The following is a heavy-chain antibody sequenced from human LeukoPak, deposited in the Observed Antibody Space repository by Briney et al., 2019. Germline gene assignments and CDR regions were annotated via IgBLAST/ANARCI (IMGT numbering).Heavy chain of an antibody. Sequence: GASVKVSCTASGYTFTGYYMHWVRQAPGQGLEWMGWINPNSGGTNYAQKFQGRVTMTRDTSISTAYMELSRLRSDDTAVYYCARIPLYSSSSGSDYWGQGTLVTVSS. J-gene: IGHJ4*02. D-gene: IGHD6-6*01. CDR3: ARIPLYSSSSGSDY. CDR2: INPNSGGT. CDR1: GYTFTGYY. V-gene: IGHV1-2*02.